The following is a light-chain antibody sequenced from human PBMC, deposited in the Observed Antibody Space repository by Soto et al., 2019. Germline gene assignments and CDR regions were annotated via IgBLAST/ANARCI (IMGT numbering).Light chain of an antibody. CDR3: LQGTHWPWT. J-gene: IGKJ1*01. CDR2: KVS. CDR1: QSLIDSDGNTY. V-gene: IGKV2-30*01. Sequence: DVVVTQSPLALPVTLGQPAPISCRSTQSLIDSDGNTYLTWLQQRPGQSPRRLIYKVSNRDSGVPDRVSGSGSGTDFTLKISGVEAEDVGVYYCLQGTHWPWTLGQGTQVEIK.